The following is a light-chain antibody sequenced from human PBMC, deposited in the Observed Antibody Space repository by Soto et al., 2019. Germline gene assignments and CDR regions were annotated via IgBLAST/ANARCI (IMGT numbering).Light chain of an antibody. J-gene: IGKJ5*01. Sequence: EIVLTQSPGTLSLSPGERATLSCRASQSISTSYLAWYQQKPGQAPRLLIYGSSSRATGIPDRFSGSGSGTDFTLTISSLEPEDFAVYYCHQRQYWPPITFGQGTQLEIK. CDR3: HQRQYWPPIT. V-gene: IGKV3D-20*02. CDR2: GSS. CDR1: QSISTSY.